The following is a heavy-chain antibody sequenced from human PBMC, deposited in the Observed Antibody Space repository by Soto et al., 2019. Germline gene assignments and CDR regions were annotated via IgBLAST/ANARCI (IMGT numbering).Heavy chain of an antibody. CDR3: ARDLPGMVRGERYYYYGMDV. CDR1: GDSVSSNSAA. Sequence: QVQLQQSGPGLVKPSQTLSLTCAVSGDSVSSNSAAWNWIRQSPSRGLEWLGRTYYRSKWYNDYAVSVKSRITINPDTSKNQFSLQLNAVTPEDTAVYYCARDLPGMVRGERYYYYGMDVWGQGTTVTVSS. CDR2: TYYRSKWYN. J-gene: IGHJ6*02. V-gene: IGHV6-1*01. D-gene: IGHD3-10*01.